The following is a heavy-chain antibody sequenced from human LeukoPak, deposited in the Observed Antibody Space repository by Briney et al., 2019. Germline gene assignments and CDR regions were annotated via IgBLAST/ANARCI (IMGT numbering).Heavy chain of an antibody. V-gene: IGHV3-30*02. J-gene: IGHJ3*02. CDR3: AKYYYDSSGLADAFDN. Sequence: GGSLRLSCAASGFTFSSYGMHWVRQAPGKGLEWVAFIRYDGSNKYYADSVKGRFTISRDNSKNTLYLQMNSLRAEDTAVYYCAKYYYDSSGLADAFDNWGQGTMVTVSS. CDR2: IRYDGSNK. CDR1: GFTFSSYG. D-gene: IGHD3-22*01.